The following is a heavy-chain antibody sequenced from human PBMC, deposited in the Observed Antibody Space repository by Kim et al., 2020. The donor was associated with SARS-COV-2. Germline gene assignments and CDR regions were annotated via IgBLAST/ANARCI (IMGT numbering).Heavy chain of an antibody. D-gene: IGHD3-22*01. Sequence: GGSLRLSCAASGFTFSSYAMSWVRQAPGKGLEWVSAISGSGGSTYYADSVKGRFTISRDNSKNTLYLQMNSLRAEDTAVYYCAKDYYDSSGYYYGVFYWGQGTLVTVSS. V-gene: IGHV3-23*01. CDR2: ISGSGGST. CDR3: AKDYYDSSGYYYGVFY. J-gene: IGHJ4*02. CDR1: GFTFSSYA.